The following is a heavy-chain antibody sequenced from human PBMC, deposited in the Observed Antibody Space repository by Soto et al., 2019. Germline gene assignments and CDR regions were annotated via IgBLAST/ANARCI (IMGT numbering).Heavy chain of an antibody. CDR2: IKEDGTQK. V-gene: IGHV3-7*05. J-gene: IGHJ3*02. CDR3: ARDLNPEDGGAWYDAHDI. CDR1: GFTFSTYW. D-gene: IGHD2-21*02. Sequence: GGSLRLSCADSGFTFSTYWMTWVRQAPGKGLEWVANIKEDGTQKNYVDSVEGRFTISRDNAESSLYLIMNSLRAEDTAIYYCARDLNPEDGGAWYDAHDIWGQGTMVTVSS.